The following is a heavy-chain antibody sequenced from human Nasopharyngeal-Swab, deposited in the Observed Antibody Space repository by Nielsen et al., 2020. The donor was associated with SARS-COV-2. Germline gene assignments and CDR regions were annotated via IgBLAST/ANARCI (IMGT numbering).Heavy chain of an antibody. J-gene: IGHJ4*02. CDR1: GGSISSGGYY. Sequence: SETLSLTCTVSGGSISSGGYYWSWIRQHPGKGLEWIGYIYYSGSTYYNPSLKSRVTISVDTSKNQFSLKLSSVTAADTAMYYCARRIPATSTGFDYWGQGTLVTVSS. D-gene: IGHD6-13*01. CDR3: ARRIPATSTGFDY. V-gene: IGHV4-31*03. CDR2: IYYSGST.